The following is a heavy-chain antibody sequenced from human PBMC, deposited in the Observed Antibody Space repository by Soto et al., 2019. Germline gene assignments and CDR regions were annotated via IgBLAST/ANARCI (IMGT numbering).Heavy chain of an antibody. CDR3: AKDPYSGVLVPVAIGFDP. Sequence: GESLRLSCAASGFTFSNYAMTWVRQGPGKGLEWVSAISGSGGSAYYADSVKGRFTISRDNSKNTLYLQMNSLRADDSGVYYCAKDPYSGVLVPVAIGFDPWGPGTLVTVSS. D-gene: IGHD2-2*01. J-gene: IGHJ5*02. CDR1: GFTFSNYA. CDR2: ISGSGGSA. V-gene: IGHV3-23*01.